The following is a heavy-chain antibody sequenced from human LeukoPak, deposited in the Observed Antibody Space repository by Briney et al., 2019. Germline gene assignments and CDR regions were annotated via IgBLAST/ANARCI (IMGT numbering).Heavy chain of an antibody. Sequence: GGSLRLSCAASGSTFSIYSMNWVRQAPGKGLEWVSSISSSSSFIYYADSVKGRFTISRDNAKNSLYLQMNSLRAEDTAVYYCATQGEHSYDSNRSGYFQHWGQGTLVTVSS. CDR3: ATQGEHSYDSNRSGYFQH. J-gene: IGHJ1*01. CDR2: ISSSSSFI. V-gene: IGHV3-21*01. D-gene: IGHD3-22*01. CDR1: GSTFSIYS.